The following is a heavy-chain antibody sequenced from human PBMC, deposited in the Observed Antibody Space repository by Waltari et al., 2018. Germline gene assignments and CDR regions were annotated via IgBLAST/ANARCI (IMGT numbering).Heavy chain of an antibody. J-gene: IGHJ4*02. V-gene: IGHV4-34*01. D-gene: IGHD5-12*01. CDR3: AREATPVWWLLIFDY. Sequence: QVQLQQWGAGLLKPSETLSLPCAVYGGSFSGYYWSWIRQPPGKGLAWIGEINHSGSTNYNPSLKSRVTISVDTSKNQFSLKLSSVTAADTAVYYCAREATPVWWLLIFDYWGQGTLVTVSS. CDR2: INHSGST. CDR1: GGSFSGYY.